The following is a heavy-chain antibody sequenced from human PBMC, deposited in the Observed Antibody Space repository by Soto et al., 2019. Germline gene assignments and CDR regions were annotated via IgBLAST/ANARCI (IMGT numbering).Heavy chain of an antibody. J-gene: IGHJ4*02. D-gene: IGHD1-1*01. Sequence: QVQLQESGPGLVKPSETLSLTCTVSGGSISSYYWSWIRQPPGKGREWIGYIYYSGSTNYNPSLKSRVSISVDTSKNQFSLKLSSVTAADTAVYYCASLGTSLAGLFDYWGQGTLVTVSS. CDR3: ASLGTSLAGLFDY. CDR1: GGSISSYY. CDR2: IYYSGST. V-gene: IGHV4-59*01.